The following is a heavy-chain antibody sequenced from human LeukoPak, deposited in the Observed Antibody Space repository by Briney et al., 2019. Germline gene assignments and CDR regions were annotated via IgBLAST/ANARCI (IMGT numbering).Heavy chain of an antibody. V-gene: IGHV1-2*02. J-gene: IGHJ4*02. Sequence: ASVKVSCKASGYTFTGYYMHWVRQAPGQGLGWMGWINPNSGGTNYAQKFQGRVTMTRDTSISTAYMELSRLRSDDTAVYYCARAGVWFGEITDYWGQGTLVTVSS. D-gene: IGHD3-10*01. CDR1: GYTFTGYY. CDR3: ARAGVWFGEITDY. CDR2: INPNSGGT.